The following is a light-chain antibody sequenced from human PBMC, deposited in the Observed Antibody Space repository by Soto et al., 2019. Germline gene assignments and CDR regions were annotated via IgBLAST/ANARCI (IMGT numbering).Light chain of an antibody. CDR2: AAS. Sequence: DIQMTQSPSSLFASVGDRVTSTCRASQAISNSLAWYQQKPGKVPKLLIYAASTLQSGVPSRFSGSGSGTDFTLTISSLQPEDVATYYCQKYFSAPWTFGQGTKVDIK. V-gene: IGKV1-27*01. CDR1: QAISNS. J-gene: IGKJ1*01. CDR3: QKYFSAPWT.